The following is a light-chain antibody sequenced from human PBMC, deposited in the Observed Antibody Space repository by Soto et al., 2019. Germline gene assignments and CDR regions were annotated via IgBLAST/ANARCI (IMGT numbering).Light chain of an antibody. CDR3: QQSDSTPYT. CDR1: QSISSW. J-gene: IGKJ2*01. V-gene: IGKV1-5*01. CDR2: DAS. Sequence: DIQMTQSPSTLSASVGDRVTITCRASQSISSWLAWYQQKPGKAPKLLIYDASSLESGVPSRFSGSGSGTEFTLTISSLQPEDFSIYYCQQSDSTPYTFGQGTKVDI.